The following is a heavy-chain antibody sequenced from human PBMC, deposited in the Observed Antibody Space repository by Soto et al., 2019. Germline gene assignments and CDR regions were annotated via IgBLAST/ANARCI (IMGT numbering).Heavy chain of an antibody. CDR3: VKNVRLSYHYFGLDV. V-gene: IGHV3-30*18. CDR2: ISNDGSNE. Sequence: RRYCVASGFIFSSFGMHWVRQAPGKGLEWVGFISNDGSNEYSADSVKGRFTISRDNSKNTLYLQMNRLRAEDTAVYYCVKNVRLSYHYFGLDVWGKGTTVTVSS. CDR1: GFIFSSFG. J-gene: IGHJ6*04. D-gene: IGHD3-16*02.